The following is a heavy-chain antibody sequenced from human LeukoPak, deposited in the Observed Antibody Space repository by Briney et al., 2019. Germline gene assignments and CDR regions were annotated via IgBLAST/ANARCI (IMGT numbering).Heavy chain of an antibody. CDR1: GGSISGSSYY. Sequence: SETLSLTCTVSGGSISGSSYYWGWIRQPPGKGLEWIGSIYYSGSTYYNPSLKSRVTISVDTSKNQFSLKLNSVTATDTAVYYCARHYEPWGQGTLVTVSS. V-gene: IGHV4-39*01. J-gene: IGHJ4*02. D-gene: IGHD3-16*01. CDR2: IYYSGST. CDR3: ARHYEP.